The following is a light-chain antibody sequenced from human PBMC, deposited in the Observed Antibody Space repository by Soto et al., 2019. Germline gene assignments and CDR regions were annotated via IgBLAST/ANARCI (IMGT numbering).Light chain of an antibody. V-gene: IGKV3-20*01. CDR2: GAS. CDR3: QQYGSSLTWT. J-gene: IGKJ1*01. CDR1: QSVSSSY. Sequence: EIVMTQSPATLSVSPGERATFSCRASQSVSSSYLAWYQQKPGQAPRLLIYGASSRATGIPDRFSGSGSGTDFTLTISRLEPEDFAVYYCQQYGSSLTWTFGQGTKVDIK.